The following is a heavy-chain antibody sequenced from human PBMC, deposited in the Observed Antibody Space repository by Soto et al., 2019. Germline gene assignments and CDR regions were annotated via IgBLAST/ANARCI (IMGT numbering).Heavy chain of an antibody. CDR1: GFTVSSNY. CDR2: IYSGGST. Sequence: EVQLVESGGGLVQPGGSLRLSCAASGFTVSSNYMSWVRQAPGKGLEWVSVIYSGGSTYYADSVKGRFTISRDNSKNTQYLQMSSRRAEDTAVYYCARDYNGMDVWGQGTTVTVSS. J-gene: IGHJ6*02. CDR3: ARDYNGMDV. V-gene: IGHV3-66*01.